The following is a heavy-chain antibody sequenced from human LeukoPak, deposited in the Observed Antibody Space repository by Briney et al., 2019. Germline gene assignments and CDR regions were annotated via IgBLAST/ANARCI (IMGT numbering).Heavy chain of an antibody. D-gene: IGHD6-19*01. CDR1: GYSISSGYY. V-gene: IGHV4-38-2*02. CDR3: ASSGGWYFVTSGWFDP. J-gene: IGHJ5*02. Sequence: SETLSLTCTVSGYSISSGYYWGWIRQPPGRGLEWIGSIYHSGSTYYNPSLKSRVTISVDTSKNQFSLKLSSVSAADTAVYYCASSGGWYFVTSGWFDPWGQGTLVTVSS. CDR2: IYHSGST.